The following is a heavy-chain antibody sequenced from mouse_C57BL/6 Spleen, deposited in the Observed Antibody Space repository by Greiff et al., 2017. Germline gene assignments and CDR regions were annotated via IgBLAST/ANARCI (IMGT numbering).Heavy chain of an antibody. D-gene: IGHD1-1*01. Sequence: EVQLVESGPGLVKPSQSLSLTCSVTGYSITSGYYWNWIRQFPGNKLEWMGYISYDGSNNYNPSLKNRISITRATSKNQFFLKLNSVTTEDTATYYCARGYGPFDYWGQGTTLTVSS. J-gene: IGHJ2*01. CDR2: ISYDGSN. V-gene: IGHV3-6*01. CDR3: ARGYGPFDY. CDR1: GYSITSGYY.